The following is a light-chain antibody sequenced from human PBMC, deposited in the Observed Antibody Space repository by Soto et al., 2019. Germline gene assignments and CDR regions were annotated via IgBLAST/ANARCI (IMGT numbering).Light chain of an antibody. CDR3: QQSYSSLALT. J-gene: IGKJ4*01. CDR1: QSISNY. CDR2: GAS. V-gene: IGKV1-39*01. Sequence: DIPMTQSPSSLSASVGDRVTITCRASQSISNYLNWYQQKLGKAPKLLIYGASSLQSGVPSRFSGSGSGTDFTLTISSLQPEDFATYYCQQSYSSLALTFGGGTKVEIE.